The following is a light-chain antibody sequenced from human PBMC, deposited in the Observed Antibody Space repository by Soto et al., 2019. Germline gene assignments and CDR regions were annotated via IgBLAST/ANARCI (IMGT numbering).Light chain of an antibody. J-gene: IGLJ1*01. V-gene: IGLV2-14*01. CDR3: SSYTSSSSWV. CDR2: DVS. CDR1: SSDVGGYNY. Sequence: QSALTQPASVSGSPGQSITISCTGTSSDVGGYNYVSWYQQHPGKAPKLMIYDVSNRPSGVSNRFSGSKSGNTASLTISGLQAEDEADYYCSSYTSSSSWVFGTGTQLTFL.